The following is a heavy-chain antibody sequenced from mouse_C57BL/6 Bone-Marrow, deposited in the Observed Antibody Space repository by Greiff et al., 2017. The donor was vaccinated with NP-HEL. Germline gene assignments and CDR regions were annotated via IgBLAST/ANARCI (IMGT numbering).Heavy chain of an antibody. V-gene: IGHV5-17*01. CDR3: ARKRGIWSAWFAY. D-gene: IGHD1-1*02. J-gene: IGHJ3*01. CDR1: GFTFSDYG. CDR2: ISSGSSTI. Sequence: DVHLVESGGGLVKPGGSLKLSCAASGFTFSDYGMHWVRQAPEKGLEWVAYISSGSSTIYYADTVKGRFTISRDNAKNTLFLQMTSLRSEDTAMYYCARKRGIWSAWFAYWGQGTLVTVSA.